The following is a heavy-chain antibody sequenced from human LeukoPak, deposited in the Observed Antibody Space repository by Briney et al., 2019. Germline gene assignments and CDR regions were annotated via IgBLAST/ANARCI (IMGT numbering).Heavy chain of an antibody. CDR1: GYTFTGYY. CDR3: ARDRGSYGNDAFDI. J-gene: IGHJ3*02. CDR2: VNPNSGGT. V-gene: IGHV1-2*06. D-gene: IGHD1-26*01. Sequence: ASVKVSCKASGYTFTGYYMHWVRQAPGQGLEWMGRVNPNSGGTNYAQKFQGRVTMTRDTSIGTAYMELSRLRSDDTAVYYCARDRGSYGNDAFDIWGQGTMVTVSS.